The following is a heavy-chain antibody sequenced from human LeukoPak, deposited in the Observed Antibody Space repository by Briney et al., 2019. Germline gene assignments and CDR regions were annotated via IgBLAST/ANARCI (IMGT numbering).Heavy chain of an antibody. D-gene: IGHD6-19*01. V-gene: IGHV3-23*01. CDR3: AKGVAVAERSYFFDF. CDR2: INRDDGST. J-gene: IGHJ4*02. Sequence: GGSLRLSCAASGFTFSNYAMRWVRQAPGKGLEWVSTINRDDGSTYYADSVKGRFTISRDNSKNTLYLQVNSLRAEDTAVYYCAKGVAVAERSYFFDFWGQGTLVTVSS. CDR1: GFTFSNYA.